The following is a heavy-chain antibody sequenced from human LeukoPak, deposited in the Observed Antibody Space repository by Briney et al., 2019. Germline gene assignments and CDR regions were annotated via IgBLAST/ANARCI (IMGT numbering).Heavy chain of an antibody. CDR1: EFIFSGYW. D-gene: IGHD6-13*01. CDR3: ARDGFVGAADY. CDR2: IKQDGSEK. J-gene: IGHJ4*02. V-gene: IGHV3-7*01. Sequence: GGSLRLSCAASEFIFSGYWMNWVRQAQGKGLEWVVNIKQDGSEKQYVDSVRGRFTISRDNAKNSLYLQMNSLRVEDTAVYYCARDGFVGAADYWGQGTLVTVSS.